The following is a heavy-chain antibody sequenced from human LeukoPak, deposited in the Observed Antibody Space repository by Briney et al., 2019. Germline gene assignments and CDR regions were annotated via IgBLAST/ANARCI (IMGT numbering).Heavy chain of an antibody. J-gene: IGHJ6*03. CDR3: ARDAYSPIVGYYYSYYMDV. Sequence: GGSLRLSCTVSGFTVSSNSMSWVRQAPGKGLEWVSFIYSDNTHYSDSVKGRFTISRDNSKNTLYLQMNSLRAEDTAVYYCARDAYSPIVGYYYSYYMDVWGKGTTVTVSS. V-gene: IGHV3-53*01. D-gene: IGHD3-16*01. CDR2: IYSDNT. CDR1: GFTVSSNS.